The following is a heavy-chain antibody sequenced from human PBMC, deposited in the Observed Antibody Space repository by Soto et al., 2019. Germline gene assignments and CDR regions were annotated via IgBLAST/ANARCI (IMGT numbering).Heavy chain of an antibody. V-gene: IGHV4-39*02. CDR2: VYYSGTT. CDR1: GGSLSIRDYY. CDR3: ARESRYNWFDP. Sequence: QMQLQESGPGLVKPSETLSLTCTVSGGSLSIRDYYWGWIRQPPGKGLEWIGSVYYSGTTYYNPSRKSRVTISVDTSKNQFSLKGSSVTAADTAVYYCARESRYNWFDPWGQGTLVTVSS. J-gene: IGHJ5*02.